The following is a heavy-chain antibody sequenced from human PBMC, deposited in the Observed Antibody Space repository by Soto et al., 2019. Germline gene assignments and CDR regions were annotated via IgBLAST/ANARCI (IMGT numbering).Heavy chain of an antibody. CDR2: ISPSSSTI. Sequence: EVQLVESGGGLVQPGGSLRLSCAASGFTFSSYNMNWVRQAPGKGLEWISNISPSSSTIYYAGSVKRRFTISRDNVKNYGYCQIHSLRDEDTAVYYCTRADWAKAVAGDYWGQGTVVTVSS. V-gene: IGHV3-48*02. J-gene: IGHJ4*02. D-gene: IGHD6-19*01. CDR3: TRADWAKAVAGDY. CDR1: GFTFSSYN.